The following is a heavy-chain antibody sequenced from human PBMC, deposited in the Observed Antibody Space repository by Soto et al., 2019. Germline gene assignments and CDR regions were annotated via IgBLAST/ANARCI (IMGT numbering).Heavy chain of an antibody. D-gene: IGHD3-16*01. Sequence: RRLSCAASGFKFSNYAMSWVRQAPGKGLEWVSLISATGGGTYYADSVKGRFTISRDNSHNTLYLQVHSLTAEDTAVYYCAKDRRAGGNSAFYFDFWGQGAQVTVSS. CDR2: ISATGGGT. J-gene: IGHJ4*02. V-gene: IGHV3-23*01. CDR1: GFKFSNYA. CDR3: AKDRRAGGNSAFYFDF.